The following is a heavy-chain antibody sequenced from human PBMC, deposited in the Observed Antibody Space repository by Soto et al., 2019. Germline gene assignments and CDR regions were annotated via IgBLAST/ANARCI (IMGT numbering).Heavy chain of an antibody. V-gene: IGHV4-59*01. CDR2: IYYSGST. CDR1: GGSISSYY. D-gene: IGHD4-17*01. CDR3: ARGNDYGDNWFDP. J-gene: IGHJ5*02. Sequence: SETLSLTCTVSGGSISSYYWSWIRQPPGKGLEWIGYIYYSGSTNYNPSLKSRVTISVDTSKNQFSLKLSSVTAADTAVYYCARGNDYGDNWFDPWGQGTLVTVSS.